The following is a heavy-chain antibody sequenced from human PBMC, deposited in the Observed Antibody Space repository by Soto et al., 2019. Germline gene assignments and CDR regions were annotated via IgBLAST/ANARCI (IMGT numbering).Heavy chain of an antibody. Sequence: PGGSLRLSCAASGFTFSSYSMNWVRQAPGKGLEWVSYISSSSSTIYYADSVKGRFTISRDNAKNSLYLQMNSLRAEDTAVYYCARDVIYGAYAFDIWGQGTMVTVSS. J-gene: IGHJ3*02. D-gene: IGHD4-17*01. V-gene: IGHV3-48*01. CDR1: GFTFSSYS. CDR3: ARDVIYGAYAFDI. CDR2: ISSSSSTI.